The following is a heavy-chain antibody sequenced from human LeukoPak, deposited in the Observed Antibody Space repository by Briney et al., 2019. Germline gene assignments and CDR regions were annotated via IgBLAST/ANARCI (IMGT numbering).Heavy chain of an antibody. CDR3: ARDAYGSGSYHWFDP. CDR1: GFTFSSYW. V-gene: IGHV3-7*01. CDR2: IKQDGSEK. J-gene: IGHJ5*02. D-gene: IGHD3-10*01. Sequence: GGSLRLSCVASGFTFSSYWMSWVRQAPGKGLEWVANIKQDGSEKYYVDSVKGRFTVSRDNAKNSLCLQMNSLRTEDTAVYYCARDAYGSGSYHWFDPWGQGTLVTVSS.